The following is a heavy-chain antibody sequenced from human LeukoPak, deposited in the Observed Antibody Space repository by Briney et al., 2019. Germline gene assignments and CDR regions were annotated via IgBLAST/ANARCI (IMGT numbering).Heavy chain of an antibody. J-gene: IGHJ4*02. D-gene: IGHD5-18*01. CDR2: IYTSGST. Sequence: SETLSLTCTVSGGSISSGSYYWSWIRQPAGKGLEWIGRIYTSGSTNYNPSLKSRVTISVDTSKNQFSLKLSSVTAADTAVYYCARLKRGYSYGYYFDYWGQGTLVTVSS. CDR1: GGSISSGSYY. V-gene: IGHV4-61*02. CDR3: ARLKRGYSYGYYFDY.